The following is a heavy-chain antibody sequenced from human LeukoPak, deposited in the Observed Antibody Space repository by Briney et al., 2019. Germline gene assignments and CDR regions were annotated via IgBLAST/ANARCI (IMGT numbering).Heavy chain of an antibody. CDR1: GYTLTESS. CDR3: ATAVLDYGDPLFDY. Sequence: ASVKLSCKVSGYTLTESSMHWVRQAPGKALEWMGGFDPEDGETIYAQKFQGRVTMTEDTSTDTAYMELSSLRSEDTAVYYCATAVLDYGDPLFDYWGQGTLVTVSS. D-gene: IGHD4-17*01. J-gene: IGHJ4*02. CDR2: FDPEDGET. V-gene: IGHV1-24*01.